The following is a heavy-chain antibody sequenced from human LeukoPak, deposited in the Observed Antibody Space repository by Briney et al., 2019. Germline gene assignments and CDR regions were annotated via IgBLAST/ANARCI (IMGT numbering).Heavy chain of an antibody. CDR3: ARHLTGSSVCIEY. J-gene: IGHJ4*02. D-gene: IGHD2-8*02. CDR2: IYTSGST. V-gene: IGHV4-4*09. Sequence: PSETLSLTCTVSDGSISNYYWGWIRQPPGKGLEWIGYIYTSGSTNYNPSLKSRVTISVDTSKNQFSLKLSSVTAADTAVYYCARHLTGSSVCIEYWGQGTLVTVSS. CDR1: DGSISNYY.